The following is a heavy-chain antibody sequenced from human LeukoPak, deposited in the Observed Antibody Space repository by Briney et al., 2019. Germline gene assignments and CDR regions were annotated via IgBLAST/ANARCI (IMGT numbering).Heavy chain of an antibody. D-gene: IGHD3-10*01. V-gene: IGHV4-39*01. CDR3: ARHGRPPYGSGSYYNGYGMDV. CDR2: IYYSGST. Sequence: PSETLSLTCTVSGGSISSGDYYWGWIRQPPGKGLEWIGSIYYSGSTYYNPSLKSRVTISVDTSKNQFSLKLSSVTAADTAVYYCARHGRPPYGSGSYYNGYGMDVWGQGTTVTVSS. CDR1: GGSISSGDYY. J-gene: IGHJ6*02.